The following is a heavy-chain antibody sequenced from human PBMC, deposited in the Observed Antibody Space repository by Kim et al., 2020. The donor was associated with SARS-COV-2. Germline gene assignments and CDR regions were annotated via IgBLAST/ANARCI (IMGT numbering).Heavy chain of an antibody. D-gene: IGHD2-2*01. CDR3: AHIPYATLGDIFDC. Sequence: SGPTLVNPTQTLTLTCTFSGFSLSTSGVAVGWIRQPPGKALEWLALIYWDDDKRYSPSLKSRLTITKDTTKNQVVLTMTNMDPVDTATYYCAHIPYATLGDIFDCWGQGTLVIVS. J-gene: IGHJ4*02. V-gene: IGHV2-5*02. CDR1: GFSLSTSGVA. CDR2: IYWDDDK.